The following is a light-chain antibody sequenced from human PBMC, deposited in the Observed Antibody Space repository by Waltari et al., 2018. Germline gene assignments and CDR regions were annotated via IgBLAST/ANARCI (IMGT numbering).Light chain of an antibody. Sequence: QSVLTQPPSASGTPGQRVTISCSGRSSNLGSNTVNWYQQLPGTAPKVRIYTNKQRPSGVPGRFSWPKSVTSASLAISGRQSEDEADYYCAAWDNSLHGWVFGGGTKLTVL. J-gene: IGLJ3*02. CDR2: TNK. V-gene: IGLV1-44*01. CDR1: SSNLGSNT. CDR3: AAWDNSLHGWV.